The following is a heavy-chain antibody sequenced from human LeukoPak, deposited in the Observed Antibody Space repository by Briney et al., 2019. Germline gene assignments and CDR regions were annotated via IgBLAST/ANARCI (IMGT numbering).Heavy chain of an antibody. CDR1: GFTFSSYE. Sequence: GGSLRLSCAASGFTFSSYEMNWVRQAPGKGLEWVSYISSSGSTIYYADSVKGRFTISRDNAKNSLYLQMNSLRAEDTAVYYCARDYGDYVGENFDYWGQGTLVTVSS. CDR2: ISSSGSTI. J-gene: IGHJ4*02. D-gene: IGHD4-17*01. CDR3: ARDYGDYVGENFDY. V-gene: IGHV3-48*03.